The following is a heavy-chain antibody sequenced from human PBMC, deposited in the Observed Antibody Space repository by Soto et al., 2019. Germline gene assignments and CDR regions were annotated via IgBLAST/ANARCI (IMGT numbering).Heavy chain of an antibody. CDR1: GFTVATTG. V-gene: IGHV3-30*18. D-gene: IGHD6-19*01. J-gene: IGHJ5*02. CDR3: AKDWGSSGWLDWFHP. CDR2: ISHSGTSK. Sequence: QVQLVESGGGVVQPGESLQVACAASGFTVATTGMHWVRQAPGKGLEWVAMISHSGTSKVYIDSVQGRFTISRDNAKNNLYLQMSRLRPEDTAIYYCAKDWGSSGWLDWFHPWGQGVLVTVSS.